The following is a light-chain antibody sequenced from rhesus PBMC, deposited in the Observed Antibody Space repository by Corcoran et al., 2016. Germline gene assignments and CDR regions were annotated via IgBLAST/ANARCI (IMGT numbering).Light chain of an antibody. V-gene: IGKV1-74*01. CDR3: QHCYGSPYS. CDR1: ENVNNY. CDR2: KAS. J-gene: IGKJ2*01. Sequence: DIQMTQSPSSLSASVGDRVTITCRASENVNNYLNWYQQKPGKAPKLLIYKASTLQSGVPSRFSGSGSGTDYTFTISSLQPEGVATYYCQHCYGSPYSFGQGTKVEIK.